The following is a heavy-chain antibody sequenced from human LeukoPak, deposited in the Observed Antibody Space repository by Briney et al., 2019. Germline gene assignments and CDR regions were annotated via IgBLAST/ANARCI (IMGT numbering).Heavy chain of an antibody. CDR2: ISYDGSNK. CDR1: GFTFSSYG. J-gene: IGHJ6*02. V-gene: IGHV3-30*18. Sequence: GGSLRLSCAASGFTFSSYGMHCVRQAPGKGLEWVAVISYDGSNKYYADSVKGRFTISRDNSKNTLYLQMNSLRAEDTAVYYCAKMLYSSSSEALYYYYYGMDVWGQGTTVTVSS. D-gene: IGHD6-6*01. CDR3: AKMLYSSSSEALYYYYYGMDV.